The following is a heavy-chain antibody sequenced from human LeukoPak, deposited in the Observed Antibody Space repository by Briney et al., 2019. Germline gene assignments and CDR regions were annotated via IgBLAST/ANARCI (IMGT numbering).Heavy chain of an antibody. D-gene: IGHD5-18*01. CDR1: GFTFSSYA. CDR3: AKDARGYMDYFDY. J-gene: IGHJ4*02. CDR2: INWNSGNI. Sequence: GGSLRLSCAASGFTFSSYAMSWVRQAPGKGLEWVSGINWNSGNIGYADSVKGRFTISRDNAKNSLYLQMNSLRAEDTALYYCAKDARGYMDYFDYWGQGTLVTVSS. V-gene: IGHV3-9*01.